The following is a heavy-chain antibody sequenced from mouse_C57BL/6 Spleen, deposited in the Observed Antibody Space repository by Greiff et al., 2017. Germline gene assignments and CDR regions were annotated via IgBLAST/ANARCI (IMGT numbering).Heavy chain of an antibody. V-gene: IGHV1-64*01. J-gene: IGHJ1*03. CDR1: GYTFTSYW. CDR3: AQLTGDWYFDV. D-gene: IGHD4-1*01. Sequence: QVQLQQPGAELVKPGASVKLSCKASGYTFTSYWMHWVKQRPGQGLEWIGMIHPNSGSTNYNEKFKSKATLTVDKSSSTAYMQRSSLTSEDSAVYYCAQLTGDWYFDVWGTGTTVTVSS. CDR2: IHPNSGST.